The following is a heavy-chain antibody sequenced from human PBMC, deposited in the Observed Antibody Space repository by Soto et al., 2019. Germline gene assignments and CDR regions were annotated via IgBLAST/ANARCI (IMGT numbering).Heavy chain of an antibody. Sequence: SVKVSCKASGGTFSSYAISWVRQAPGQGLEWMGGIIPIFGTANYAQKFQGRVTITADGSTSTAYMELSSLRSEDTAVYYCAGSPTHGCGGSCYSYFGYWGQGSLVPVAS. D-gene: IGHD2-15*01. CDR2: IIPIFGTA. CDR1: GGTFSSYA. CDR3: AGSPTHGCGGSCYSYFGY. J-gene: IGHJ4*02. V-gene: IGHV1-69*13.